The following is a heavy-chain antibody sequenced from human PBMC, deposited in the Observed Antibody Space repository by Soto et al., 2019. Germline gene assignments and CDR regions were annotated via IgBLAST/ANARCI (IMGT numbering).Heavy chain of an antibody. V-gene: IGHV3-73*01. J-gene: IGHJ6*03. D-gene: IGHD3-3*01. Sequence: EVQLVESGGGLVQPGGSLKPSCAASGFTFSGSAMHWVRQASGKGLEWVGRIRSKPNNYATAYGASVKGRFTISRDDSKNTAYLQMNSLNTEDTAVYYCSRQASDFWSGKPQYYMDVWGKGTTVTVSS. CDR3: SRQASDFWSGKPQYYMDV. CDR2: IRSKPNNYAT. CDR1: GFTFSGSA.